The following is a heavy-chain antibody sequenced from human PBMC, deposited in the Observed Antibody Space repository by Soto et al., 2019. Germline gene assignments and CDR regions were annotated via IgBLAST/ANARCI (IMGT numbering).Heavy chain of an antibody. J-gene: IGHJ4*02. V-gene: IGHV3-23*01. D-gene: IGHD6-19*01. CDR3: AKEPTYSSGWSPIDY. CDR2: ISGSGGST. CDR1: GFTFSSYA. Sequence: GGSLRLSCAASGFTFSSYAMSWVRQAPGKGLEWVSAISGSGGSTYYADSVKGRFTISRDNSKNTLYLQMNSLRAEDTAVYYFAKEPTYSSGWSPIDYWGQGTLVTVSS.